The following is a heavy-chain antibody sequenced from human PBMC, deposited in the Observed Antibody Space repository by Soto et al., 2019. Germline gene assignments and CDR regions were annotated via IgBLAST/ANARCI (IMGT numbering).Heavy chain of an antibody. Sequence: WGSLRLSCAASGFTFCNYAMNWFRQSPGKGLEWISSISDPGTSTYYANSVKGRFSMSRDNSKNTLFLQMNRLRADDTAVYFCAKSLVTPSDAFDLWGRGTLVTVSS. D-gene: IGHD2-21*02. CDR1: GFTFCNYA. J-gene: IGHJ3*01. CDR2: ISDPGTST. V-gene: IGHV3-23*01. CDR3: AKSLVTPSDAFDL.